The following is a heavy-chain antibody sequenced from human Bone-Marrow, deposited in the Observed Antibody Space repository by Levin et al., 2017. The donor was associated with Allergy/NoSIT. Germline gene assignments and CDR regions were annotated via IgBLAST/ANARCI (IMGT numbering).Heavy chain of an antibody. CDR2: ISASGGGT. CDR1: GFTFSTSA. Sequence: PGGSLRLSCAASGFTFSTSAMSWVRQAPGKGLEWVSTISASGGGTDHADPVKGRFTISRDNPKNTLYLQMNSLRAEDTAVYYCAKDSPTDYGDHYFWGQGTLVTVSS. J-gene: IGHJ4*02. CDR3: AKDSPTDYGDHYF. D-gene: IGHD4-17*01. V-gene: IGHV3-23*01.